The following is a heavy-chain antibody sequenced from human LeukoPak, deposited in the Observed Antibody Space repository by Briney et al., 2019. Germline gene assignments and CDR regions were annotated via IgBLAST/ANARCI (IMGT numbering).Heavy chain of an antibody. CDR1: GYTFSRYA. J-gene: IGHJ4*02. Sequence: GGSLRLSCSASGYTFSRYAMHRVRQAPGKGLEYVSAISSNGGSTYYADSVKGRFTISRDNSKNTLYLQMSSLRAEDTAVYYCLETDVDTARWGQGTLVTVSS. CDR2: ISSNGGST. V-gene: IGHV3-64D*06. D-gene: IGHD5-18*01. CDR3: LETDVDTAR.